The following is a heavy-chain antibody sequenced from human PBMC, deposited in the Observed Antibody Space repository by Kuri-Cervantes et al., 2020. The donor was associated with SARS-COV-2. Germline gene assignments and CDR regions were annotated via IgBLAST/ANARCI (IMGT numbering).Heavy chain of an antibody. J-gene: IGHJ6*02. CDR1: GFTFSSYA. V-gene: IGHV3-30-3*01. D-gene: IGHD2-8*01. CDR2: ISYDGTNK. Sequence: GESLKISCAASGFTFSSYAMHWVRQAPGKGLEWVALISYDGTNKFYADSVKGRFTISRDNSRNTLYLQMNSLRAGDTAVFYCARPDCTINGVCFMDVWGQGTTVTVSS. CDR3: ARPDCTINGVCFMDV.